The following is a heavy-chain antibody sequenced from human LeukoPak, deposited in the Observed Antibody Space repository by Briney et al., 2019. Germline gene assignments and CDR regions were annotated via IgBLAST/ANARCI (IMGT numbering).Heavy chain of an antibody. CDR1: GGTFSSYA. CDR2: IIPIFGTA. J-gene: IGHJ4*02. Sequence: SVKVSCKASGGTFSSYAISWVRQAPGQGLEWMGGIIPIFGTANYAQKFQGRVTITADKSTSTAYMELSSLRSEDTAVYYCASPTGDGYSYGPFDYWGQGTLVTVSS. V-gene: IGHV1-69*06. D-gene: IGHD5-18*01. CDR3: ASPTGDGYSYGPFDY.